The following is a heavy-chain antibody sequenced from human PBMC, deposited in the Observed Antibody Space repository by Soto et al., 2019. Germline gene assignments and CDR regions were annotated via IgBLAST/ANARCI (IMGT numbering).Heavy chain of an antibody. V-gene: IGHV4-59*01. J-gene: IGHJ4*02. Sequence: SETLSLTCTVSGGSMRNYFWTWIRQSPGKGLEHIGYLHYNGFAEYSPSLRSRVSISMDTSKNQFSLKLSSVTAADTAIYYCARSGHIFAGVFWGQGILVTVSS. CDR1: GGSMRNYF. CDR2: LHYNGFA. D-gene: IGHD3-16*01. CDR3: ARSGHIFAGVF.